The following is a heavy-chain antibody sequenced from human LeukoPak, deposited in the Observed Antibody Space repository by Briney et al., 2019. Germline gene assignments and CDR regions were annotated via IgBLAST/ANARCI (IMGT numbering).Heavy chain of an antibody. CDR3: AKTAKYYYGSETYYFFEY. CDR2: ISYTGST. Sequence: SQTLSLTCTVSGGSISRYYWSWIRQHPGNGLEWVGYISYTGSTTYNSSLKSRVTISLDTSQNQFSLKLTSVTPADTAVYYCAKTAKYYYGSETYYFFEYWGQGTLVTVSS. D-gene: IGHD3-10*01. J-gene: IGHJ4*02. CDR1: GGSISRYY. V-gene: IGHV4-59*01.